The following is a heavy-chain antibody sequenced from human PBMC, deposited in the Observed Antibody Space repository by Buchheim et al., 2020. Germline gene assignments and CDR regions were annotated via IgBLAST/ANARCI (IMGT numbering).Heavy chain of an antibody. CDR3: ARAPYYYDSSGYYYYYYGMDV. Sequence: QLQLQESGPGLVKPSETLSPTCTVSGGSISSSSYYWGWIRQPPGKGLEWIGSIYYSGSTYYNPSLKSRVTISVDTSKNQFSLKLSSVTAADTAVYYCARAPYYYDSSGYYYYYYGMDVWGQGTT. D-gene: IGHD3-22*01. CDR2: IYYSGST. J-gene: IGHJ6*02. V-gene: IGHV4-39*01. CDR1: GGSISSSSYY.